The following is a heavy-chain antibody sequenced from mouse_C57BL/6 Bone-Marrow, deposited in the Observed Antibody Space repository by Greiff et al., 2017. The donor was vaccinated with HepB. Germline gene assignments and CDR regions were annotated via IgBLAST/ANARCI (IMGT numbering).Heavy chain of an antibody. D-gene: IGHD1-1*01. CDR2: IDPSDSYT. J-gene: IGHJ1*03. CDR3: AKGAYYYGSSFYWYFDV. Sequence: QVQLQQPGAELVKPGASVKLSCKASGYTFTSYWMQWVKQRPGQGLEWIGEIDPSDSYTNYNQKFKGKATLTVDTSSSTAYMQLSSLTSEDSAVYYGAKGAYYYGSSFYWYFDVWGTGTTVTVSS. CDR1: GYTFTSYW. V-gene: IGHV1-50*01.